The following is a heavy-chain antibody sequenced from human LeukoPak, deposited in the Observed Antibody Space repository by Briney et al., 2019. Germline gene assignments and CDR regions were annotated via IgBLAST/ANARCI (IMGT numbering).Heavy chain of an antibody. V-gene: IGHV4-39*01. D-gene: IGHD2-15*01. CDR2: IYYSGST. J-gene: IGHJ4*02. CDR1: GGSISSSSYY. CDR3: ARRRYCSGGTCYYYFDY. Sequence: KPSETLSLTCTVSGGSISSSSYYWGWIRQPPGKGLEWIGSIYYSGSTYYNPSLKSRVTISVDTSKNQFSLKLSSVTAADTAVYYCARRRYCSGGTCYYYFDYWGQGTLVTVSS.